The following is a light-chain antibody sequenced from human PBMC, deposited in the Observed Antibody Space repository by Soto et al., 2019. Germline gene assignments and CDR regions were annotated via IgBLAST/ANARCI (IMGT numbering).Light chain of an antibody. CDR3: QQYNNWPRT. Sequence: EIVMTQSPATLSVSPGERATLSCWASQSVSSTLAWYQQKPGQAPRLLIYGASTRATGIPARFSGSGSGTESSLTISSLQSEDFAVYYCQQYNNWPRTFGQGTKVDIK. CDR2: GAS. CDR1: QSVSST. J-gene: IGKJ1*01. V-gene: IGKV3-15*01.